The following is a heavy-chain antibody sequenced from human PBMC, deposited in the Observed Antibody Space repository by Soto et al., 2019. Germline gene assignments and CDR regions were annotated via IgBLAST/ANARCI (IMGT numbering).Heavy chain of an antibody. CDR3: ASGASRWYPYFFDS. CDR2: IIPYYNTL. V-gene: IGHV1-69*01. D-gene: IGHD6-13*01. Sequence: QAQVVQSGAEVRKPGSSLKLSCKASGDTFNSYAIAWVRQAPGQGLEWMGGIIPYYNTLNYAQKLQDRVTSTADDSTNAVYGELSSLRSDDTTVYFLASGASRWYPYFFDSWAQGTLVTVSS. J-gene: IGHJ4*02. CDR1: GDTFNSYA.